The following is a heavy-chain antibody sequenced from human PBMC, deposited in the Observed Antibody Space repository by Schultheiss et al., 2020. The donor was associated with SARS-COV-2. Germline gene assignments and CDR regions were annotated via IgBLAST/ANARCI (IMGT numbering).Heavy chain of an antibody. V-gene: IGHV4-34*01. Sequence: SQTLSLTCTVYGGSFSGYYWSWIRQPAGKGLEWIGEINHSGSTNYNPSLKSRVTISVDTSKNQFSLKLSSVTAADTAVYYCARDNYGDYYFDYWGQGTLVTVSS. CDR3: ARDNYGDYYFDY. D-gene: IGHD4-17*01. CDR1: GGSFSGYY. CDR2: INHSGST. J-gene: IGHJ4*02.